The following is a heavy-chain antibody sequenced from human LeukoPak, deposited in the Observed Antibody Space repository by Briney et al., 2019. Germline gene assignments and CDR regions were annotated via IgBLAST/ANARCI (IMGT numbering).Heavy chain of an antibody. D-gene: IGHD3-22*01. CDR1: GGSISNYY. CDR2: IYYRGST. CDR3: ARAGNGYYGVYFCYYGMDV. Sequence: PSETLSLTCTVSGGSISNYYWSWIRQPPGKGLEWIGYIYYRGSTNFNPSLKSRVTISVDTSKNQFSLKLSSVTAADTAVYYCARAGNGYYGVYFCYYGMDVWGQGTTVTVSS. V-gene: IGHV4-59*08. J-gene: IGHJ6*02.